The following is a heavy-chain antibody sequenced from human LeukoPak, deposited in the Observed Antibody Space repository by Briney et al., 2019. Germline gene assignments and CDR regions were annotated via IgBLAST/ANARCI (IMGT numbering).Heavy chain of an antibody. V-gene: IGHV4-34*01. CDR3: ARGTSIAVAGDTYWYFDL. J-gene: IGHJ2*01. CDR2: INHSGST. CDR1: GGSFSGYY. Sequence: PSGTLSLTCAVYGGSFSGYYWSWIRQPPGKGLEWMGEINHSGSTNYNPSLKSRVTISVDTSKNQFSLKLSSVTAADTAVYYCARGTSIAVAGDTYWYFDLWRRGTLVTVSS. D-gene: IGHD6-19*01.